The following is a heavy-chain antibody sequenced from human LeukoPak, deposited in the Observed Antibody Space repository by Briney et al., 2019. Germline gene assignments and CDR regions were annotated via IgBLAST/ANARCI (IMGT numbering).Heavy chain of an antibody. CDR1: GGSISSSNW. Sequence: SETLSLTCAVSGGSISSSNWWSWVRQPPGKGLEWIGEIYHSGSTNYNPSLKSRVTISVDKSKNQFSLKLSSVTAADTAVYYCAREGIVVVTAYWFDPWGQGTLVTVSS. D-gene: IGHD2-21*02. CDR2: IYHSGST. J-gene: IGHJ5*02. CDR3: AREGIVVVTAYWFDP. V-gene: IGHV4-4*02.